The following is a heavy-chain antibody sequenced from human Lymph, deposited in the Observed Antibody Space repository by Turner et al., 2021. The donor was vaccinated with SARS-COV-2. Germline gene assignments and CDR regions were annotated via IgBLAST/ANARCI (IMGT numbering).Heavy chain of an antibody. Sequence: EVQLVESGGGVVQPGGSLGLPCPASGFTFDDYAMHWVRQAPGKGLEWVSLISGDGGSTYYADSVKGRFTISRDDSKNSLYLQINSLRTEDTALYYCAKEGLSGRRLQFVPYFAYWGQGTLVSVSS. CDR3: AKEGLSGRRLQFVPYFAY. CDR2: ISGDGGST. D-gene: IGHD5-12*01. CDR1: GFTFDDYA. J-gene: IGHJ4*02. V-gene: IGHV3-43*02.